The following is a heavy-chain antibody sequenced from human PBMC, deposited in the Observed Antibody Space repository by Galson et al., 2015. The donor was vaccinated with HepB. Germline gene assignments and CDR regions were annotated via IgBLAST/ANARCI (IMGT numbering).Heavy chain of an antibody. J-gene: IGHJ1*01. V-gene: IGHV2-5*02. D-gene: IGHD3-22*01. CDR3: ARAIQGPPTIVFQH. Sequence: PALVKPTQTLTLTCTFSGFSLSTSGVGVGWIRQPPGKALEWLALIYWDDDKRYSSSLKSRLTITKDTSKNQVVLTMTNMDPVDTATYYCARAIQGPPTIVFQHWGQGTLVTVSS. CDR2: IYWDDDK. CDR1: GFSLSTSGVG.